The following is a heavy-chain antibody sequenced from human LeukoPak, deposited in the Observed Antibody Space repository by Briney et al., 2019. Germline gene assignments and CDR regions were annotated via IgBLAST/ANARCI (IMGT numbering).Heavy chain of an antibody. D-gene: IGHD7-27*01. V-gene: IGHV3-21*01. J-gene: IGHJ4*02. CDR3: AREEPGDLGQAFHY. CDR1: GFTFRTYA. CDR2: MGGSGTSI. Sequence: GGSLRLSCETSGFTFRTYAMNWVRQAPGKGLEWVSSMGGSGTSIYYADPVKGRFTISRDNAKNSLYLQMNSLRVDDTAVYYCAREEPGDLGQAFHYWGQGTLVTVSS.